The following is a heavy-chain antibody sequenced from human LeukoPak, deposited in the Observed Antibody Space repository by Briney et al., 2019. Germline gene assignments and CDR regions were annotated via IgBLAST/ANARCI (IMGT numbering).Heavy chain of an antibody. CDR2: IIPIFGTA. CDR1: GGTFSSYA. Sequence: SVKVSCKASGGTFSSYAISWVRQAPGQGLEWMGGIIPIFGTANYAQKFQGRVTITADESTSTAYMELSSLRSEDTAVYYCARLVAYCSGGSCYADWGQGTTVTVSS. J-gene: IGHJ6*02. D-gene: IGHD2-15*01. CDR3: ARLVAYCSGGSCYAD. V-gene: IGHV1-69*13.